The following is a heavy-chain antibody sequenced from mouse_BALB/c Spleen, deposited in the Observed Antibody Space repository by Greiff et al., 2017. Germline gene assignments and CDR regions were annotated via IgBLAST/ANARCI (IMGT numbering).Heavy chain of an antibody. CDR2: IDPENGNT. CDR3: ARGYYYGSSPYAMDY. Sequence: VQLKESGAELVRPGALVKLSCKASGFNIKDYYMHWVKQRPEQGLEWIGWIDPENGNTIYDPKFQGKASITADTSSNTAYLQLSSLTSEDTAVYYCARGYYYGSSPYAMDYWGQGTSVTVSS. D-gene: IGHD1-1*01. CDR1: GFNIKDYY. J-gene: IGHJ4*01. V-gene: IGHV14-1*02.